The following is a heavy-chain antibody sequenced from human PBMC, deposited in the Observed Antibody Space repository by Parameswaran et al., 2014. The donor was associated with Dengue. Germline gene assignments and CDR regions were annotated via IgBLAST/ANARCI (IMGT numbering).Heavy chain of an antibody. D-gene: IGHD5-24*01. CDR3: ARAVGDGYNFGVYYYYGMDV. CDR2: ISAYNGNT. V-gene: IGHV1-18*01. Sequence: WVRQAPGQGLEWMGWISAYNGNTNYAQKLQGRVTMTTDTSTSTAYMELRSLRSDDTAVYYCARAVGDGYNFGVYYYYGMDVWGQGTTVTVSS. J-gene: IGHJ6*02.